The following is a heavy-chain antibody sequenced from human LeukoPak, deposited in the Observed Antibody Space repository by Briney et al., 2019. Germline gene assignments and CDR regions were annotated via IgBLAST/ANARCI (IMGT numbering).Heavy chain of an antibody. Sequence: GGSLRLSCVASGFSFSDYRMMWVRQAPGKGLEWVGFIRSKAYGGTTEYAASVKGRFTISRDDSKSIAYLQMNSLKTEDTAVYYCTSSTVTPYYYYGMDVWGQGTTVTVSS. V-gene: IGHV3-49*04. CDR2: IRSKAYGGTT. CDR1: GFSFSDYR. D-gene: IGHD4-17*01. J-gene: IGHJ6*02. CDR3: TSSTVTPYYYYGMDV.